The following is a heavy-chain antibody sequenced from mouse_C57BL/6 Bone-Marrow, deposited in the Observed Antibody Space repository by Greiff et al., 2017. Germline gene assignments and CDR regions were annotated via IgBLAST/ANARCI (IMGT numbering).Heavy chain of an antibody. J-gene: IGHJ1*03. D-gene: IGHD1-1*01. V-gene: IGHV1-81*01. CDR3: AKSYGSSWYFDV. Sequence: VQLQQSGAELARPGASVKLSCKASGYTFTSYGTSWVKQRTGQGLEWIGEIYPRSGNTYYNEKFKGKATLTADKSSSTAYMELRSLTSEDSAVYFCAKSYGSSWYFDVGGTGTTVTVSS. CDR2: IYPRSGNT. CDR1: GYTFTSYG.